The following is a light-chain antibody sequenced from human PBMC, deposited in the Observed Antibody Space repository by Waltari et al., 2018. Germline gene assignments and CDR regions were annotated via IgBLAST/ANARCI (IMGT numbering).Light chain of an antibody. V-gene: IGKV1-39*01. CDR3: QQSYSTPRT. CDR2: VAS. Sequence: DIQMTQSPSSLSASVGDRVTITCRASEYIRNYLNWFQQKPGKAPTLLIYVASSLQSGVLSRFRGSGSVTDFTLTISSLQPEDFATYYCQQSYSTPRTFGQGTKVEIK. J-gene: IGKJ1*01. CDR1: EYIRNY.